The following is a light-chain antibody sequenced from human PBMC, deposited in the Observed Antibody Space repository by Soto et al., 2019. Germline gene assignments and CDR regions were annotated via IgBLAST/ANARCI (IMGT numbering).Light chain of an antibody. CDR3: HHYDASPTYT. J-gene: IGKJ2*01. CDR2: AAS. Sequence: EIVLTQSPVTLSLSPGERATLSCRASRSFASSYLGWYQQKPGQPPRLLIYAASTRATGVPDRFSGSGSATDFTLTISRLEPEDSAVYYCHHYDASPTYTFGQGTKVDIK. CDR1: RSFASSY. V-gene: IGKV3-20*01.